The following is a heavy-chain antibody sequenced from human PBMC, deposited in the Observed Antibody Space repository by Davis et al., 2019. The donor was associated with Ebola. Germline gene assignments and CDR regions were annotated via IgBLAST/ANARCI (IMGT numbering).Heavy chain of an antibody. J-gene: IGHJ5*02. V-gene: IGHV1-69*13. CDR3: ARGKWFDP. Sequence: SVQVSCKASGGTFSTYTITCVRQAPGQGLEWMGGIIPIFDTTNYAQKFQGRVTIIADESTSTAYMELSGLRFDDTAVYYCARGKWFDPWGQGTLVSVTS. CDR1: GGTFSTYT. CDR2: IIPIFDTT.